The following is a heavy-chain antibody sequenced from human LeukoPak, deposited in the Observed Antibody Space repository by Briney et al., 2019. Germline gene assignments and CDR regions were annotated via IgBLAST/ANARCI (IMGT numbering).Heavy chain of an antibody. J-gene: IGHJ5*02. CDR1: GFTFSSYG. Sequence: GGSLRLSCAASGFTFSSYGMHWVRQAPGKGLEWVAVISYDGSNKYYADSVKGRFTISRDNSKNTLYLQMNSLRAEDTAVYYCANPVWFGENWFDPWGQGTLVTVSS. V-gene: IGHV3-30*18. CDR2: ISYDGSNK. D-gene: IGHD3-10*01. CDR3: ANPVWFGENWFDP.